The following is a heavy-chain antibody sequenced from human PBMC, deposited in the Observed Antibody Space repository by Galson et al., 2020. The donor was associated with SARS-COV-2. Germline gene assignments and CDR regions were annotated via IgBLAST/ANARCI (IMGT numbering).Heavy chain of an antibody. Sequence: GGSLRLSCAASGFTFTPYPMSWVRQTPGKGLEWLATIGGGGTNTDYADSVRGRFSISRDNSRNTLYLQMNGLRAEDSAVYYCAKNIVPHCYMEVWGRGTTVTVSS. CDR3: AKNIVPHCYMEV. CDR1: GFTFTPYP. D-gene: IGHD2-15*01. J-gene: IGHJ6*03. CDR2: IGGGGTNT. V-gene: IGHV3-23*01.